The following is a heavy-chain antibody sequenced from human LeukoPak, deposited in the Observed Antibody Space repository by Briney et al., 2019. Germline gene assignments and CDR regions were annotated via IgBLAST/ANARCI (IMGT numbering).Heavy chain of an antibody. CDR2: IYYSGST. J-gene: IGHJ4*02. CDR1: GGSISSGDYH. CDR3: AREGIAAAGTVD. Sequence: SQTLSLTCTVSGGSISSGDYHWSCIRQPPGKGLEWIGYIYYSGSTYYNPSLKSRVTISVDTSKNQFSLKLSSVTAADTAVYYCAREGIAAAGTVDWGQRTLVTVSS. V-gene: IGHV4-30-4*01. D-gene: IGHD6-13*01.